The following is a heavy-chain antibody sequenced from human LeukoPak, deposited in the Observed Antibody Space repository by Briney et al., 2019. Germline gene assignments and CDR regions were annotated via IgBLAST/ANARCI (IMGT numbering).Heavy chain of an antibody. J-gene: IGHJ3*02. V-gene: IGHV4-39*07. CDR2: IYYSGST. CDR1: GGSISSSSYY. Sequence: SETLSLTCTVSGGSISSSSYYWGWIRQPPGKGLEWIGSIYYSGSTYCNPSLKSRVTISVDTSKNQFSLKLSSVTAADTAVYYCARHYDFWRGGAFDIWGQGTMVTVSS. D-gene: IGHD3-3*01. CDR3: ARHYDFWRGGAFDI.